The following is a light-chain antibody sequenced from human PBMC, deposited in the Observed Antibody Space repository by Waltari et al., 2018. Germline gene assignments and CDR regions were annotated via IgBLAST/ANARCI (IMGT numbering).Light chain of an antibody. V-gene: IGLV2-23*02. CDR2: EVN. CDR1: SSDVGSYSL. CDR3: CSYASSRTFVL. J-gene: IGLJ2*01. Sequence: QSALTQPASVSGSPGQSITISCTGTSSDVGSYSLVSWYQQRPGEGPKLMIFEVNKLPSGVSNRFSCSKSDNTASLTISGLQAEDEADYYCCSYASSRTFVLFGGGTKLTVL.